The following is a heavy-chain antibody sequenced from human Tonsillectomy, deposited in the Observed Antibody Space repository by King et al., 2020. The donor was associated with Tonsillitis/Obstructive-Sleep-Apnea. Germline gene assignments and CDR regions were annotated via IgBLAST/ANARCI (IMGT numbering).Heavy chain of an antibody. CDR1: GFTFSSYA. CDR2: ISGSGGST. J-gene: IGHJ2*01. Sequence: VQLVESGGGLVQPGGSLRLSCAASGFTFSSYAMSWVRQAPGKGLEWVSAISGSGGSTYYADSVKGRFTISRDNSKNTLYLQMNSLRAEDTAVYYCAKEGACVVVPAAMPYWYFDLWGRGTLVTVSS. D-gene: IGHD2-2*01. CDR3: AKEGACVVVPAAMPYWYFDL. V-gene: IGHV3-23*04.